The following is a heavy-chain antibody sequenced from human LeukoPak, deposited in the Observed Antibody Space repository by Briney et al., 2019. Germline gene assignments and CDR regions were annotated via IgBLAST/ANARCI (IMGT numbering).Heavy chain of an antibody. J-gene: IGHJ3*02. CDR1: GFTFDDYA. CDR2: ISWNSGSI. CDR3: ARGVTLDPLDAFDI. Sequence: PGRSLRLSCAASGFTFDDYAMHWVRQAPGKGLEWVSGISWNSGSIGYADSVKGRFTISRDNAKNSLYLQMNSLRAEDTAVYYCARGVTLDPLDAFDIWGQGTMVTVSS. V-gene: IGHV3-9*01. D-gene: IGHD3/OR15-3a*01.